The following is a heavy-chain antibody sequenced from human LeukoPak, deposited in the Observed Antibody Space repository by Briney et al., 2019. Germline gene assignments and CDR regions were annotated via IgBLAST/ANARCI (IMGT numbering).Heavy chain of an antibody. V-gene: IGHV3-15*01. CDR2: IRGKTDGETT. J-gene: IGHJ4*02. CDR1: GFTFNNAW. Sequence: PGGSLRLSCAASGFTFNNAWMTWVRQAPGKGLEWVGRIRGKTDGETTDYAAPAQGRFTISRDDSKDTLYLQMNSLKTEDTAVYYCILAAAGPAYWGQGTLVTVSS. D-gene: IGHD6-13*01. CDR3: ILAAAGPAY.